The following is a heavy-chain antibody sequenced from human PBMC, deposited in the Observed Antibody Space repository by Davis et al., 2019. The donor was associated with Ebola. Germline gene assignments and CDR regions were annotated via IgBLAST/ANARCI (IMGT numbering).Heavy chain of an antibody. CDR1: GYRLTSYW. D-gene: IGHD3-3*02. Sequence: GESLKIPRKGSGYRLTSYWIGWVRQMPGKGLEWMGILYPDDSDTRYSPSFQGQVTISADESISTAYLQWSSLKASDTAMYYCARGTSLARNFDYWGQGTLVSASS. CDR3: ARGTSLARNFDY. J-gene: IGHJ4*02. CDR2: LYPDDSDT. V-gene: IGHV5-51*01.